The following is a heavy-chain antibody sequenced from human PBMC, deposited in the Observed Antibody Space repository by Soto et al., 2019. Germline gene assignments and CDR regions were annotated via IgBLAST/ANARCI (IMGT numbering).Heavy chain of an antibody. CDR3: AKDLDDYSSAIDF. CDR1: GFTFTSYA. D-gene: IGHD4-4*01. Sequence: PGGSLRLSCAASGFTFTSYAMSWVRQAPGKGLEWVSAISGSGGSGRGFYADPVKGRFTISRDNSKNTLYLEMNSLRAEDTAVYYCAKDLDDYSSAIDFWGQGTLVTVSS. CDR2: ISGSGGSGRG. V-gene: IGHV3-23*01. J-gene: IGHJ4*02.